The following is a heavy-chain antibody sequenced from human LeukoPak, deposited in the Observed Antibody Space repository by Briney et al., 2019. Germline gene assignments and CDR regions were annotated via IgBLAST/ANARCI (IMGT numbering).Heavy chain of an antibody. D-gene: IGHD2-2*01. J-gene: IGHJ3*02. Sequence: PSETLSLTCTVSGYSISSGYYWGWIRQPPGKGLEWIGSIYHSGSTYYHPSLKSRVTISVDTSKNQFSLKLSSVTAADTAVYYCALVVPAAIMRTDAFDIWGQGTMVTVSS. V-gene: IGHV4-38-2*02. CDR3: ALVVPAAIMRTDAFDI. CDR2: IYHSGST. CDR1: GYSISSGYY.